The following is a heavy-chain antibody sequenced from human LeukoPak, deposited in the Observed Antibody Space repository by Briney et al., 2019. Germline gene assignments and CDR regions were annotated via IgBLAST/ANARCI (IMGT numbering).Heavy chain of an antibody. D-gene: IGHD3-9*01. CDR2: IWYDGSNK. J-gene: IGHJ4*02. Sequence: GGSLRLSCAASGFSFSSYGMHWVRQAPGKGLEWVAVIWYDGSNKYYADSVKGRFTISRDNSKNTLFLQMNSLRAEDTAVYYCARDRYDILTGYYKYFDYWGQGSLVTVSS. CDR1: GFSFSSYG. CDR3: ARDRYDILTGYYKYFDY. V-gene: IGHV3-33*01.